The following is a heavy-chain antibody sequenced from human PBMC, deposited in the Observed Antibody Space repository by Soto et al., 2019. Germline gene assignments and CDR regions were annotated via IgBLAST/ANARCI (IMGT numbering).Heavy chain of an antibody. CDR3: ARDMGGRGGY. CDR1: GGSISSGDYY. D-gene: IGHD3-16*01. Sequence: PSETLSLTCTVSGGSISSGDYYWSWIRQPPGKGLEWIGYIFYSGSTYYNPSLKSRVTISIDTSKNTLYLEMNSLRAEDTDVYYWARDMGGRGGYWGQGTLVTVSS. J-gene: IGHJ4*02. V-gene: IGHV4-30-4*01. CDR2: IFYSGST.